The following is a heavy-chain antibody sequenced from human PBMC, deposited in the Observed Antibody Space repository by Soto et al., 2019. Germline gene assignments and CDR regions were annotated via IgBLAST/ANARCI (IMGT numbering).Heavy chain of an antibody. D-gene: IGHD1-1*01. Sequence: EVQLLESGGGLVQPGGSLRLSCAASGFTFSSYDMSWVRQAPGKGLECVSGISGSGGSTYYADSVKGRFTISRDNSKNTLYLQMNSVRAEDTAVYYCAKTSTLDRAFDIWGQGSMVTVSS. CDR3: AKTSTLDRAFDI. CDR2: ISGSGGST. V-gene: IGHV3-23*01. CDR1: GFTFSSYD. J-gene: IGHJ3*02.